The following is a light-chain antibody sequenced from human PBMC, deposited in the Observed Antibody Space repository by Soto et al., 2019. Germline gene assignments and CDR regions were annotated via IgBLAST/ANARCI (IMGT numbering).Light chain of an antibody. V-gene: IGKV3-15*01. CDR2: GAS. CDR1: QSVGSN. Sequence: EVVMTQSPATLSVSLGDRATLSCRASQSVGSNLAWYQQKPGQAPRLLIYGASTRATGIPARFSGSGSGTEFTLTISSLQSEDFAVYSCQQYNNWPLTFGGGTKVDIK. CDR3: QQYNNWPLT. J-gene: IGKJ4*01.